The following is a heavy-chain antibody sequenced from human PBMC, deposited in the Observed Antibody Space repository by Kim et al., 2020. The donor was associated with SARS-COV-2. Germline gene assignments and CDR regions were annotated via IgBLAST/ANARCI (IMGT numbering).Heavy chain of an antibody. J-gene: IGHJ6*04. CDR3: AKGYCSSTSCYPLDVLRYPRYFYGMDV. CDR1: GFTFSSYA. D-gene: IGHD2-2*01. Sequence: GGSLRLSCAASGFTFSSYAMSWVRQAPGKGLEWVSAISGSGGSTYYADSVKGRFTISRDNSKNTLYLQMNSLRDEDTAVYYCAKGYCSSTSCYPLDVLRYPRYFYGMDVWGKGTTVTVSS. V-gene: IGHV3-23*01. CDR2: ISGSGGST.